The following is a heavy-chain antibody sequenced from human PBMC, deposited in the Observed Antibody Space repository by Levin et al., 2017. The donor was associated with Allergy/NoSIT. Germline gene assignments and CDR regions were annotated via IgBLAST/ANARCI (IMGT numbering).Heavy chain of an antibody. Sequence: GGSLRLSCAASGFTFTDYAMSWVRQAPGKGLEWVSSISSGGGSTYYADSVKGRFTISRDNSKNTLYLQMNSLRAEDTAVYYCGGRGDSGGLYDYCGQGTLVTVSS. V-gene: IGHV3-23*01. CDR2: ISSGGGST. CDR1: GFTFTDYA. D-gene: IGHD2-15*01. J-gene: IGHJ4*02. CDR3: GGRGDSGGLYDY.